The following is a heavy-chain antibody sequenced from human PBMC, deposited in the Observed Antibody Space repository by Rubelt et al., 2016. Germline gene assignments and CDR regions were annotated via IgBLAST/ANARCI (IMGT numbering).Heavy chain of an antibody. V-gene: IGHV4-39*01. CDR3: ARGGEYQLLFRGRRWAFDI. Sequence: QVQLQESGPGLVEPSETLSLTCTVSGGSISSSSYYWGWIRQPPGKGLEWIGSIYYSGSTYYNPSLKGRVTISVDTAKNQFSRKVSSVTAADTAVYYCARGGEYQLLFRGRRWAFDIWGQGTMVTVSS. CDR1: GGSISSSSYY. J-gene: IGHJ3*02. D-gene: IGHD2-2*01. CDR2: IYYSGST.